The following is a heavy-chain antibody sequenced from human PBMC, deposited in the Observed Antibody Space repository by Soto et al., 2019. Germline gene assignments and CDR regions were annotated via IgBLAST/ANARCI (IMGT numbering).Heavy chain of an antibody. CDR3: AASCVGCGAFNYYGMDV. Sequence: QVQLQESGPGLVKPSQTLSLTCTVSGGSISSGGYYWSWIRQHPGKGLEWIGYIYYSGSTNYNPSLKGRVTISVDMSKNQFSLKLSSVTPADTAVYYFAASCVGCGAFNYYGMDVWGQGTTVTVSS. V-gene: IGHV4-31*03. J-gene: IGHJ6*02. CDR1: GGSISSGGYY. D-gene: IGHD3-3*02. CDR2: IYYSGST.